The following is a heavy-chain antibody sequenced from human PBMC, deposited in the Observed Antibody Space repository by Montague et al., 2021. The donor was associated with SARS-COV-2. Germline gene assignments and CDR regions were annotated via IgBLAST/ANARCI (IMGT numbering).Heavy chain of an antibody. D-gene: IGHD4-17*01. CDR3: ARMTTVTYPYYDDCGMDV. Sequence: PALVKPTQTLTLTCTFSAFSLSTSGMCVSWIRQPPGKALGWLALIDRADDKYYSTPLKTRLTISKDTSKNQVVLTMTNMDPVDTATYYCARMTTVTYPYYDDCGMDVWGQGTTVTVSS. CDR2: IDRADDK. CDR1: AFSLSTSGMC. J-gene: IGHJ6*02. V-gene: IGHV2-70*01.